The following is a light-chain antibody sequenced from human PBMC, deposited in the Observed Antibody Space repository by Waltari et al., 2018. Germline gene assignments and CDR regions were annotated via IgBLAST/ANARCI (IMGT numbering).Light chain of an antibody. J-gene: IGKJ1*01. Sequence: DIVMTQSPLSLPVTPGEPASISCRSSQSLLHSNGKNYLDWYLQKPGQSPQVLIYLGSNRASGVPDRVSGSGSGTDFTLEISRVEAEDVGVYYCMQALQTPRTFGQGTKVEIK. CDR1: QSLLHSNGKNY. CDR2: LGS. V-gene: IGKV2-28*01. CDR3: MQALQTPRT.